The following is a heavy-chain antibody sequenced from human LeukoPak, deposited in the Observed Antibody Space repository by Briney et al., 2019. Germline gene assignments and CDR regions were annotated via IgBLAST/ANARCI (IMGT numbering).Heavy chain of an antibody. Sequence: ASVKVSCKASGYTFPSYDINWVRQATGQGLEWMGWMNPNSGNTGYAQKFQGRDTMTRNTSISTAYMELSSLRSEDTAVYYCARGRETYYDFWSGYTNWFDPWGQGTLVTVSS. V-gene: IGHV1-8*01. CDR1: GYTFPSYD. D-gene: IGHD3-3*01. CDR3: ARGRETYYDFWSGYTNWFDP. J-gene: IGHJ5*02. CDR2: MNPNSGNT.